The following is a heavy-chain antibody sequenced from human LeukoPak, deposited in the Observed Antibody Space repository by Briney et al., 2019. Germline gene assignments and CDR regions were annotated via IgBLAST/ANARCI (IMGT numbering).Heavy chain of an antibody. V-gene: IGHV3-11*04. Sequence: AGGSLRLSCVVSGFTFSDFYMSWIRQAPGKGLEWLSYISSSGADIYYADSVKGRFTISRDNAKNSLYLQMNSLRAEDTAVYFCARGDYGSGSPTYAFDIWGQGTMVTVSS. D-gene: IGHD3-10*01. J-gene: IGHJ3*02. CDR1: GFTFSDFY. CDR2: ISSSGADI. CDR3: ARGDYGSGSPTYAFDI.